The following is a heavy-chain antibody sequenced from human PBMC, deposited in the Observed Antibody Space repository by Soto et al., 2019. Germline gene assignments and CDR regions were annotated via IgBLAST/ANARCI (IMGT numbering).Heavy chain of an antibody. Sequence: PGGSLRLSCAVSGFTFSSFPMSWVRQAPGKGLEWVSSVSSSGVVTHYADSVKGRFTISRDNSKNTVYLQMNSLRAEDTALYYCATRIALAGYNYYYGLDVWGQGTTVTVSS. D-gene: IGHD6-19*01. CDR3: ATRIALAGYNYYYGLDV. J-gene: IGHJ6*02. CDR2: VSSSGVVT. V-gene: IGHV3-23*01. CDR1: GFTFSSFP.